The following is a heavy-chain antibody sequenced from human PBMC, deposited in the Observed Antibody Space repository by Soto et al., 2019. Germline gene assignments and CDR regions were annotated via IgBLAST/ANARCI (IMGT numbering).Heavy chain of an antibody. CDR1: GFTFTSYW. Sequence: EVQVVESGGASVQPGGSLRLSCAASGFTFTSYWIHWVRQAPGKGLLWMSRIKGDETTSSYADSVKGRLTISRNNAKNTVYLQMNSLRAEDTAVYYCARGAFGSYYVDYWGQGTLVTVSS. V-gene: IGHV3-74*01. J-gene: IGHJ4*02. D-gene: IGHD3-10*01. CDR2: IKGDETTS. CDR3: ARGAFGSYYVDY.